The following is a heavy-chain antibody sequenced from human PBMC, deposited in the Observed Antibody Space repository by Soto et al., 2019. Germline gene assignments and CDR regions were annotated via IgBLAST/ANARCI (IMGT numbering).Heavy chain of an antibody. D-gene: IGHD3-22*01. Sequence: GGSLRLSCAASGFTFSSYGMHWVRQAPGKGLEWVAVIWYDGSNKYYADSVKGRFTISRDNSKNTLYLQMNSLRAEDTAVYYCAKFLGIVVVMPDFDYWGQGTLVTVSS. CDR1: GFTFSSYG. V-gene: IGHV3-33*06. CDR3: AKFLGIVVVMPDFDY. J-gene: IGHJ4*02. CDR2: IWYDGSNK.